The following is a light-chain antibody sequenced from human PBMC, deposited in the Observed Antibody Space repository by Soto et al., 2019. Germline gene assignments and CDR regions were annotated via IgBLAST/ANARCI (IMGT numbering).Light chain of an antibody. J-gene: IGKJ4*01. CDR3: QQSYHTLPLI. CDR2: AAS. V-gene: IGKV1-39*01. CDR1: QSISNY. Sequence: DTQMTQSPSSLSASVGDRVTITCRSSQSISNYVNWYQQRPGKAPKLLIYAASNLHSGVPSRFSGSGSGRDFTLTISSLHPEDFATYYCQQSYHTLPLIFGGGTEVEV.